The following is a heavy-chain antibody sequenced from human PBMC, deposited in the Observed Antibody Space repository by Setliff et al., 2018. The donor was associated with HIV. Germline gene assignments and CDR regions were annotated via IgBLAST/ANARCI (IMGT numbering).Heavy chain of an antibody. CDR1: GGSITTSTFY. J-gene: IGHJ6*03. V-gene: IGHV4-39*01. CDR3: ARHGAFYYYYYMDV. CDR2: IYYSGST. Sequence: SETLSLTCTVSGGSITTSTFYWGWIRQPPGKGLEWIGSIYYSGSTYYNPSLKSRLTITQHTSKNHFSLSLSSVTAADTAVYYCARHGAFYYYYYMDVWGKGTTVTVSS.